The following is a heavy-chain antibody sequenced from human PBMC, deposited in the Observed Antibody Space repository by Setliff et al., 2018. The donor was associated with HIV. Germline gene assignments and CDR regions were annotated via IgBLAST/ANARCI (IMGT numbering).Heavy chain of an antibody. V-gene: IGHV4-59*11. D-gene: IGHD1-26*01. CDR1: GGFISDHY. J-gene: IGHJ2*01. CDR2: LYHTGSN. CDR3: SSVPPVSGSNFSWYSDL. Sequence: SETLSLTCTVSGGFISDHYWSWLRQPPGKGLEWLGSLYHTGSNNYNPSLKSRITVSVDRSKNQFSLKLTSVTAADTALYYCSSVPPVSGSNFSWYSDLGGRGTLVTVSS.